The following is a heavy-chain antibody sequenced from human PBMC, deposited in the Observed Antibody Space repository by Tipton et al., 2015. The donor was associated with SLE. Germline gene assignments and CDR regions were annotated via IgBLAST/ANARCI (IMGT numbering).Heavy chain of an antibody. V-gene: IGHV1-2*02. J-gene: IGHJ3*02. D-gene: IGHD3-22*01. CDR3: ARVDDTSGYYFDAFDM. CDR1: GYRFTGYY. Sequence: QSGAEVKKPGASVKVSCKASGYRFTGYYIHWVRQAPGQGLEWMGWINPYTGGTNYAQKFHGRVIMTRDTSISTVYMELSSLTSDDTAVYYCARVDDTSGYYFDAFDMWGQGTMVPVSS. CDR2: INPYTGGT.